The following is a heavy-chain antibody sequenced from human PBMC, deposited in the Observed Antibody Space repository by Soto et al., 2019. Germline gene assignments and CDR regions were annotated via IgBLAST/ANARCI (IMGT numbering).Heavy chain of an antibody. Sequence: ASVKVSCKASGYTFTSYAMHWVRQAPGQRLEWMGWINAGNGNTKYSQKFQGRVTITRDTSASTAYMELSSLRSEDTAVYYCATSKIEYSYDSSGYYDYWGQGTLATVSS. V-gene: IGHV1-3*01. J-gene: IGHJ4*02. CDR1: GYTFTSYA. CDR3: ATSKIEYSYDSSGYYDY. D-gene: IGHD3-22*01. CDR2: INAGNGNT.